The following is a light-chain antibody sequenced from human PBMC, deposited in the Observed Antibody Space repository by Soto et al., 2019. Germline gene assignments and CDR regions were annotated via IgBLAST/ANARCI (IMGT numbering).Light chain of an antibody. CDR2: EVS. J-gene: IGLJ3*02. CDR3: SSYAGSNFWV. V-gene: IGLV2-8*01. CDR1: SSDVGGYNY. Sequence: QSALTQPPSASGSPGQSVTISCTGTSSDVGGYNYVSWYQKHPGKAPKLMIYEVSKRPSGVPDRFTGSKSGNTASLTVSGSQTEDEAYYHCSSYAGSNFWVFGGGTKLTVL.